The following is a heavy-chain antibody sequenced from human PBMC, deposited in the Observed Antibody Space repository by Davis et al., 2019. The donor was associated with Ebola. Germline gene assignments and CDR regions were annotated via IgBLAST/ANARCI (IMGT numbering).Heavy chain of an antibody. J-gene: IGHJ4*02. CDR2: ISSSSSYI. V-gene: IGHV3-21*04. D-gene: IGHD2-8*02. Sequence: GGSLRLSCAASGFTFSSYSMNWVRQAPGKGLEWVSSISSSSSYIYYADSVKGRFTISRDNAKNSLYLQMNSLRAEDTAVYYCAKGGGYCTGGVCYTLDYWGQGTLVTVSS. CDR3: AKGGGYCTGGVCYTLDY. CDR1: GFTFSSYS.